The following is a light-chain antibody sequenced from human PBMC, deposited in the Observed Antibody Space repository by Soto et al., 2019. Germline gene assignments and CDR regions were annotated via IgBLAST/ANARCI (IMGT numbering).Light chain of an antibody. CDR1: QSISSP. CDR3: LRSHSARLT. Sequence: QMTQSPSSLFASVEDSVTITYRASQSISSPLNWYQQKVGQNARLLIYPASTLQSEVPPRISGSGSGTASTLTITAREREGFATYYCLRSHSARLTFGGGNKIQI. CDR2: PAS. V-gene: IGKV1-39*01. J-gene: IGKJ4*01.